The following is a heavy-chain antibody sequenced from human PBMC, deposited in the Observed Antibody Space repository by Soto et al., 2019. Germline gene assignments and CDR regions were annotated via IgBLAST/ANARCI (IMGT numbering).Heavy chain of an antibody. J-gene: IGHJ6*03. Sequence: SETLSVTCTVSGGSISSSSYYWGWIRQSPGKGLEWIGSFYYSGSTYYSPSLRSRVTISGDTSRKQISLRLSSVTAADTAVYYCARISVASRYMDVWGKGTTVTVSS. CDR1: GGSISSSSYY. V-gene: IGHV4-39*01. CDR2: FYYSGST. D-gene: IGHD5-12*01. CDR3: ARISVASRYMDV.